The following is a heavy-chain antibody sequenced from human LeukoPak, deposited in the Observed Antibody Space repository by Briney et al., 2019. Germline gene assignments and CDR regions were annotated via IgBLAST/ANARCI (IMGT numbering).Heavy chain of an antibody. D-gene: IGHD2-15*01. J-gene: IGHJ4*02. CDR3: ARGDCSGGSCYGMWDY. CDR1: GFTFSSYS. V-gene: IGHV3-21*01. Sequence: PGGSLRLSCAASGFTFSSYSMNWVPQAPGKGLEWVSSLSSSSSYIYYADSVKGRFTISRDNATNSLYLQMNSLRAEDTAVYYCARGDCSGGSCYGMWDYWGQGTLVTVSS. CDR2: LSSSSSYI.